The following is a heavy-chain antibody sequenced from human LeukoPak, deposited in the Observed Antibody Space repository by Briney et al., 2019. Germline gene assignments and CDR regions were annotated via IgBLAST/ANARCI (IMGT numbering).Heavy chain of an antibody. CDR1: GFPFSMHA. CDR2: ISSSDGAT. Sequence: GGSLRLSCAASGFPFSMHAMHWVRQAPGQGLEWVSGISSSDGATYYADSVKGRFTISRDNSKNTLYLQMNSLRAEDTAVYYCAKETYYYGSGSSPLWIDPWGQGTLVTVSS. D-gene: IGHD3-10*01. CDR3: AKETYYYGSGSSPLWIDP. J-gene: IGHJ5*02. V-gene: IGHV3-23*01.